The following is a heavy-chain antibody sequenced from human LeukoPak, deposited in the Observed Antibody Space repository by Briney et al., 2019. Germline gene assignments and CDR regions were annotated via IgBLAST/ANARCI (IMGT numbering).Heavy chain of an antibody. CDR1: GFTFSSYA. Sequence: GGSLRLSCAASGFTFSSYAMSWVRQAPGKGLEWVSAISGSGGSTYYADSVKGRFTISRDNAKNSQYLQMNSLRAEDTAVYYCAGEMATTSLDAFDYWGQGTLVTVSS. J-gene: IGHJ4*02. D-gene: IGHD5-24*01. CDR2: ISGSGGST. CDR3: AGEMATTSLDAFDY. V-gene: IGHV3-23*01.